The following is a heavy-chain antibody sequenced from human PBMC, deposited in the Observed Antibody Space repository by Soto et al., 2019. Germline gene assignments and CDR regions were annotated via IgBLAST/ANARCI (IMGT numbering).Heavy chain of an antibody. CDR1: GFTVSSSY. V-gene: IGHV3-66*01. Sequence: PGGSLRLSCEASGFTVSSSYMSWVRQAPGKGLEWVSVIYSGGSTYYADSVKGRFTISRDNSKNTLYLQMDSLRAEDTAVYYCARKLYSSSSYPLGYWGQGTLVTVSS. CDR2: IYSGGST. D-gene: IGHD6-13*01. J-gene: IGHJ4*02. CDR3: ARKLYSSSSYPLGY.